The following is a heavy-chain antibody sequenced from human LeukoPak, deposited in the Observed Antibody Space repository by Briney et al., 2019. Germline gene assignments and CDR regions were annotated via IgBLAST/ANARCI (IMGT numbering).Heavy chain of an antibody. Sequence: SETLSLTCAVSGYSISSGYYWGWIRQSPGKGLEWIGTIFHSGSIYYNPSLKSRVTLSVDTSKNQFSLKLSSVTAADTAVYYCARMEVSYYYDSSTYYPVAFDVWGQGTMAAVSS. CDR2: IFHSGSI. V-gene: IGHV4-38-2*01. D-gene: IGHD3-22*01. CDR1: GYSISSGYY. J-gene: IGHJ3*01. CDR3: ARMEVSYYYDSSTYYPVAFDV.